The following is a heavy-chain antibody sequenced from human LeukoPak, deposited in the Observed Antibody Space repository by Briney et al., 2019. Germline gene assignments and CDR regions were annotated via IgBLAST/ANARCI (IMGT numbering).Heavy chain of an antibody. Sequence: ASVKVSCKASGYTFTGYYMHWVRQAPGQGLEWMGWINPNSGGTNYAQKFQGRVTMTRDTSISTAYMELSRLRSDDTAVYYCARAKGDFWSGYHSLHFDYWGRGTLVTVSS. D-gene: IGHD3-3*01. J-gene: IGHJ4*02. CDR3: ARAKGDFWSGYHSLHFDY. V-gene: IGHV1-2*02. CDR2: INPNSGGT. CDR1: GYTFTGYY.